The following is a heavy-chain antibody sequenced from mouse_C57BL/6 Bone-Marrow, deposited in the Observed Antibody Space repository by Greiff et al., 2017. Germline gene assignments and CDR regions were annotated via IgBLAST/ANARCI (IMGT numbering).Heavy chain of an antibody. CDR2: VYPYNGGT. Sequence: EVQLVESGPVLVKPGPSVKISCKASGFTFTDYYMPWVKQSHGKSLEWIGLVYPYNGGTSYNQKFKGKATLTVDTSSSTAYMELNSLTSEDSAVYYCARRHDGNHGGFAYWGQGTLVTVSA. J-gene: IGHJ3*01. CDR3: ARRHDGNHGGFAY. D-gene: IGHD2-1*01. V-gene: IGHV1-36*01. CDR1: GFTFTDYY.